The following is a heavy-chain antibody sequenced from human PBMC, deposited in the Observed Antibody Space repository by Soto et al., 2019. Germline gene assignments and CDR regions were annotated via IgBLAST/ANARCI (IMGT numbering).Heavy chain of an antibody. J-gene: IGHJ4*02. CDR3: ARQIYDSDTGPNFQYYFDP. CDR1: GYSFAVYC. V-gene: IGHV5-10-1*01. Sequence: GESLKISCNGSGYSFAVYCITLVLQKPGKGLEWMGRIDPSDSQTYYSPSFRGHVTISVTKSITTVFLQWSSLRASDTAMYYCARQIYDSDTGPNFQYYFDPWGQGTPVTVSS. D-gene: IGHD3-22*01. CDR2: IDPSDSQT.